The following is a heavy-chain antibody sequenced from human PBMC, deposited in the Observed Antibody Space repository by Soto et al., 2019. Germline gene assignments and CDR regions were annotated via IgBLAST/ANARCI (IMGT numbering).Heavy chain of an antibody. CDR3: ARDGRVSVYYYGMDV. J-gene: IGHJ6*02. Sequence: QVLLVQSGAEVKRPGASVKVSCKASGYTFSNYGITWVRQAPGHGLEWQGWVTAFNGDTNYAQNVRDRVTLTPYPSTETPYMELRTLTPDDTAVYYCARDGRVSVYYYGMDVWGQGTKVIVSS. CDR1: GYTFSNYG. V-gene: IGHV1-18*01. CDR2: VTAFNGDT.